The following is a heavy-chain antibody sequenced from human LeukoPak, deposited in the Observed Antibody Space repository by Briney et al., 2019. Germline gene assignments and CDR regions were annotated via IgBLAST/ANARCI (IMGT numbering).Heavy chain of an antibody. J-gene: IGHJ3*02. V-gene: IGHV3-33*01. Sequence: GRSPRLSCAASGFTFSSYVMHWVRQAPGKGLEWVAVIWYDGSNKYYADSVKGRFTISRDNSKNTLYLQMNSLRAEDTAVYYCARDKSNPGPVVVITSRAADAFDIWGQETMVTVSS. CDR3: ARDKSNPGPVVVITSRAADAFDI. CDR1: GFTFSSYV. CDR2: IWYDGSNK. D-gene: IGHD3-22*01.